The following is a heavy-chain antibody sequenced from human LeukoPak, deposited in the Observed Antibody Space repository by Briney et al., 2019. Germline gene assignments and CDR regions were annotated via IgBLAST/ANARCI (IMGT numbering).Heavy chain of an antibody. J-gene: IGHJ4*02. Sequence: PSETLSLTCAVYGGSFSGYYWSWIRHPPGKGLEWIGEINHSGSTNYNPSLKSRVTISVDTSKNQFSLKLSSVTAADTAVYYCARQVYDSSGYSTDFDYWGQGTLVTVSS. CDR2: INHSGST. D-gene: IGHD3-22*01. V-gene: IGHV4-34*01. CDR1: GGSFSGYY. CDR3: ARQVYDSSGYSTDFDY.